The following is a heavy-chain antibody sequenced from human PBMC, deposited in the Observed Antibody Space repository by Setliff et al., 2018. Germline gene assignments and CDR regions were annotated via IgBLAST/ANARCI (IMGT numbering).Heavy chain of an antibody. Sequence: ASVKVSCKASGYTFSDYGISWVRQAPGQGLEWMGWISPYTGNTFYAPQFQGRVIMTTDPSTNTAYMELRSLGSDDTAVYYCSRLVRYCTTIACQTLSGGEVWGQGTLVTVSS. D-gene: IGHD2-8*01. J-gene: IGHJ1*01. CDR3: SRLVRYCTTIACQTLSGGEV. CDR2: ISPYTGNT. CDR1: GYTFSDYG. V-gene: IGHV1-18*01.